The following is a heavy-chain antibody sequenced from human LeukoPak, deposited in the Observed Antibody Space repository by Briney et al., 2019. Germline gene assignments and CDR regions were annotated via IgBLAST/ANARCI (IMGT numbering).Heavy chain of an antibody. Sequence: ASVKVSCKASDFTFINYGVSWVRQAPGQGLEWVGWISADNGDTHYAQKVQGRVTLTRQTSTNTAYMEMRDLRSDDTAVYYCARLSRELTVLQYGLDVWGQGTTV. CDR2: ISADNGDT. CDR1: DFTFINYG. CDR3: ARLSRELTVLQYGLDV. D-gene: IGHD1-26*01. V-gene: IGHV1-18*01. J-gene: IGHJ6*02.